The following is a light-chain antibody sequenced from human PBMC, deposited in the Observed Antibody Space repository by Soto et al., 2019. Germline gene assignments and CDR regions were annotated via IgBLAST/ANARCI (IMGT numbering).Light chain of an antibody. CDR2: DNN. Sequence: QSVLSQPPSASGTPGRRVAISCSGSSSNIGRNTVNWYQQLPGTAPKLLIYDNNRRPSGVPDRFSGSKSGTSAPLAISGLQSEDEADYYCAAWDDSLTGLNVFGTGTKVTVL. CDR3: AAWDDSLTGLNV. J-gene: IGLJ1*01. CDR1: SSNIGRNT. V-gene: IGLV1-44*01.